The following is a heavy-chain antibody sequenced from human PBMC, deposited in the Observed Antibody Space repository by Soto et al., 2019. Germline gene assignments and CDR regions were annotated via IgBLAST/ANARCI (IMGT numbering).Heavy chain of an antibody. CDR1: GVSFRGYF. D-gene: IGHD2-8*01. V-gene: IGHV4-34*10. J-gene: IGHJ4*02. Sequence: SETLSLTFAVSGVSFRGYFWSWIRQPPDKGLDWIGEINESGSTYYNPSFKSRLTISVDTSKSQISLTLTSVTAADRAMYFCARYNSYAIDYWGRGTLV. CDR3: ARYNSYAIDY. CDR2: INESGST.